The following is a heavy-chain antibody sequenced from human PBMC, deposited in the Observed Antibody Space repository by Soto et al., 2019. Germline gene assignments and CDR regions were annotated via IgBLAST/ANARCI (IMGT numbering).Heavy chain of an antibody. J-gene: IGHJ5*02. CDR2: IYCSGST. CDR3: ARNIVGATGDWFDP. D-gene: IGHD1-26*01. V-gene: IGHV4-59*01. Sequence: SETLSLTCTVSGGSISSYYWSWIRQPPGKGLEWIGYIYCSGSTNYNPSLKSRVTISVDTSKNQFSLKLSSVTAADTAVYYCARNIVGATGDWFDPWGQGTLVTVSS. CDR1: GGSISSYY.